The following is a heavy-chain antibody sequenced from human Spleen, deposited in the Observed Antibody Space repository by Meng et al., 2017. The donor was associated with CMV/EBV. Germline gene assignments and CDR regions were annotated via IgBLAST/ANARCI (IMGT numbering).Heavy chain of an antibody. CDR1: GYSIGSGYY. D-gene: IGHD5-24*01. CDR3: AGSHDNPAGYFYGWDV. Sequence: SETLSLTCTVSGYSIGSGYYWGWIRQPPGKGLEWIGSIYHSGSTYYNPPLKSRVTMSGDTSTHQFSLELSSVTAADTAVYYCAGSHDNPAGYFYGWDVWGQGATVTVSS. CDR2: IYHSGST. V-gene: IGHV4-38-2*02. J-gene: IGHJ6*02.